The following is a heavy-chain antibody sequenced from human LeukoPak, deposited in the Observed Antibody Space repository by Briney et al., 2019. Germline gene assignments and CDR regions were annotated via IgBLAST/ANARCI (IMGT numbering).Heavy chain of an antibody. CDR1: GFSISQSV. CDR3: AKSPGPREGVIAAIYYSGMDV. D-gene: IGHD2-15*01. J-gene: IGHJ6*02. Sequence: GGSLRRSCGASGFSISQSVVSWVRQAPGKGLEWVSGSGSITYYADSVKGRFTIFRDNSKNTLDLQMNSLRVDDTAVYYCAKSPGPREGVIAAIYYSGMDVWGQGTTVTVSS. V-gene: IGHV3-23*01. CDR2: SGSIT.